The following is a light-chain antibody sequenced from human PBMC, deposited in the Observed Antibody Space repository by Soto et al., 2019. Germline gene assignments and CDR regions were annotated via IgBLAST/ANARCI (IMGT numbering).Light chain of an antibody. CDR1: QRVNSN. CDR3: QQYKNWTFPSWT. V-gene: IGKV3-15*01. CDR2: GAS. Sequence: EIVMTQAPATLSVSPGERATLSCRASQRVNSNLAGYQQKPGQAPRLHIYGASTRATGIPARFSASGSGTEFTLTISSLLCEEFAVYYCQQYKNWTFPSWTFRQGTKVEIK. J-gene: IGKJ1*01.